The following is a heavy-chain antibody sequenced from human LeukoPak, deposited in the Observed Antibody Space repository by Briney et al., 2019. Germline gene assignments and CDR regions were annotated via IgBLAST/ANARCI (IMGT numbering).Heavy chain of an antibody. V-gene: IGHV7-4-1*02. CDR1: GYTFTSYA. Sequence: ASVKVSCKASGYTFTSYAMNWVRQAPGQGLEWMGWINTNTGNPTYAQGFTGRFVFSLDTSVSTAYLQISSLKAEVTAVYYCARAWVRGDLYYGMDVWGQGTTVTVSS. CDR2: INTNTGNP. J-gene: IGHJ6*02. D-gene: IGHD3-10*01. CDR3: ARAWVRGDLYYGMDV.